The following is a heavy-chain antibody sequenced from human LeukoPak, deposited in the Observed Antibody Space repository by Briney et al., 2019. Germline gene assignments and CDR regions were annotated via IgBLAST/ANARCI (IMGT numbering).Heavy chain of an antibody. Sequence: GESLKISCKGSGYSFTSYWIGWVRQMPGKGLEWMGIIYPGDSDTRYSPSFQGQVTISADKSISTAYLQWSSLKASDTAMYYCASGHTVTTPQGAFDIWGQGTMVTVSS. V-gene: IGHV5-51*01. CDR3: ASGHTVTTPQGAFDI. CDR2: IYPGDSDT. CDR1: GYSFTSYW. D-gene: IGHD4-11*01. J-gene: IGHJ3*02.